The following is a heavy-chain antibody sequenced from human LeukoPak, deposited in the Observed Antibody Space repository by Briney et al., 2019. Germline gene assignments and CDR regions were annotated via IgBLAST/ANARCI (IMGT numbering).Heavy chain of an antibody. D-gene: IGHD2-8*02. Sequence: SGPTLVHPTHTLTLPRTFSGFSLPASGGGVGWIRQPPGKALEWLSLSYWDDDKLYNPSRKSRLNITKDTSKNQVVFTMTTMDPVDTATYYCAHRLPGYCTGPTCRTFDYWGQGALVTVSS. CDR1: GFSLPASGGG. V-gene: IGHV2-5*02. CDR2: SYWDDDK. CDR3: AHRLPGYCTGPTCRTFDY. J-gene: IGHJ4*02.